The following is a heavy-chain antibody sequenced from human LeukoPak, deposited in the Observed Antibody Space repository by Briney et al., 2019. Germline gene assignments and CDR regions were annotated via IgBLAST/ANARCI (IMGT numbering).Heavy chain of an antibody. CDR3: ARGRIMITFGGVIVNPFDY. CDR2: INHSGST. V-gene: IGHV4-34*01. D-gene: IGHD3-16*02. Sequence: SETLSRTCAAYGGSFSGYYWSRIRQPPGKGLEWIGEINHSGSTNYNPSLKSRVTISVDTSKNQFSLKLSSVTAADTAVYYCARGRIMITFGGVIVNPFDYWGQGTLVTVSS. CDR1: GGSFSGYY. J-gene: IGHJ4*02.